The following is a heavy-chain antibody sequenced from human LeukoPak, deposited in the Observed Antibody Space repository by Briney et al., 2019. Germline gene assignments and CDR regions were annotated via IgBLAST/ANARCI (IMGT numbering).Heavy chain of an antibody. V-gene: IGHV3-23*01. CDR1: GFTFSSYA. D-gene: IGHD4-23*01. CDR3: AKARWYFDAFDI. J-gene: IGHJ3*02. Sequence: GGSVRLSCAASGFTFSSYAMSWVRQAPGKGLEGVSAISGSGGSTYYADSVKGRFTISRDNSKNTLYLQMNSLRAEDTAVYYCAKARWYFDAFDIWGQGTMVTVSS. CDR2: ISGSGGST.